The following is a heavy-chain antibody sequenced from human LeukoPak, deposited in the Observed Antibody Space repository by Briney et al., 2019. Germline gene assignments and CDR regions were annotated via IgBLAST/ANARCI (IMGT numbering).Heavy chain of an antibody. D-gene: IGHD2-2*01. J-gene: IGHJ4*02. CDR1: GFTFSSYS. CDR2: ISSNSITI. V-gene: IGHV3-48*04. Sequence: PGGSLRLSCAASGFTFSSYSMNWVRQAPGKGLEWVSYISSNSITIYYADSVRGRFTISRDNAKNSLYLQMNSLRAEDTAVYYCAITPPHCSSTSCSEDYWGQGTLVTVSS. CDR3: AITPPHCSSTSCSEDY.